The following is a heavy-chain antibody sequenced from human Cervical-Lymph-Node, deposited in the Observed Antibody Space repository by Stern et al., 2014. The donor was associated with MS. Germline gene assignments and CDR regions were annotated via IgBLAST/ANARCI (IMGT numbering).Heavy chain of an antibody. CDR3: ATQGRALAPD. Sequence: QLQLQESGPGLVKPSQTLSLTCTVSGDSISSGNYYWSWIRQPAGKGLEWIGRIYSSGTTYYNPSLRSRVTISIDTSNNQIPLKRSSVTATDTAVYYCATQGRALAPDWGQGTLVTVSS. J-gene: IGHJ4*02. CDR2: IYSSGTT. V-gene: IGHV4-61*02. CDR1: GDSISSGNYY.